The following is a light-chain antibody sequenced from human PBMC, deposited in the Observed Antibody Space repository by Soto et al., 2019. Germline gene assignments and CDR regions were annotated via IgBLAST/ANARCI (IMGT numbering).Light chain of an antibody. CDR1: QVISTS. V-gene: IGKV1-6*01. J-gene: IGKJ4*01. Sequence: GESVTVTCRASQVISTSLAWYQVKPGKAPKLLIYAASTLESGVPSRFSGSGSGTEFTLTISSLQPEDFATYYCLQDYNYPLTFGGGTKVDIK. CDR3: LQDYNYPLT. CDR2: AAS.